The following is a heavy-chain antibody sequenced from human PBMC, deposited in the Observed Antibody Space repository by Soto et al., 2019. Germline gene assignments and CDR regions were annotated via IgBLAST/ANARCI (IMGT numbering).Heavy chain of an antibody. J-gene: IGHJ4*02. Sequence: QVQLVQSGAEVKKPGSSVKVSCKASGGTFSSYTISWERQAPGPGLEWMGRIIPILGIATYAQKFQGRVTITADKSTSTEYMELSSMSSDDTVVYYVAVPLGRYNYFPFAYWGRGTLVPVSS. V-gene: IGHV1-69*02. D-gene: IGHD5-12*01. CDR3: AVPLGRYNYFPFAY. CDR2: IIPILGIA. CDR1: GGTFSSYT.